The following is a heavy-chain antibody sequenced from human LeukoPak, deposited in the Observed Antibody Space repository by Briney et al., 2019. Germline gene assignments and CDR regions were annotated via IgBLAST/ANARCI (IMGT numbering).Heavy chain of an antibody. CDR3: ARVFPNCSGGSCYYFDY. J-gene: IGHJ4*02. CDR1: GGSISSGGYY. D-gene: IGHD2-15*01. CDR2: IYYSGST. Sequence: SQTLSLTCTVSGGSISSGGYYWSWIRQHPGKGLEWIGYIYYSGSTYYNPSLKSRVAISVDTSKNQLSLKLSSVTAADTAVYYCARVFPNCSGGSCYYFDYWGQGTLVTVSS. V-gene: IGHV4-31*03.